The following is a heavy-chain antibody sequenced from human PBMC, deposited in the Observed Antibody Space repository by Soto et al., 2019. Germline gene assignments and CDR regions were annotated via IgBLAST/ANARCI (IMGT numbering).Heavy chain of an antibody. Sequence: PGGSLRLSCAASGCTFDDYAMHGVRQAPGKGLEWVSGITWNSGSIGYADSVKGRFTISRDNAKNSLYLQMNRLRAEDTALYYCAKAGSGSHLDYWGQGT. D-gene: IGHD1-26*01. J-gene: IGHJ4*02. V-gene: IGHV3-9*01. CDR1: GCTFDDYA. CDR2: ITWNSGSI. CDR3: AKAGSGSHLDY.